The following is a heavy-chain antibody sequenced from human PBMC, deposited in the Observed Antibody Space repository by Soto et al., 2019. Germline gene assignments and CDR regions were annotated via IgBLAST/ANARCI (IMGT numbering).Heavy chain of an antibody. CDR1: GFTFSSYA. CDR2: ISYDGSNK. J-gene: IGHJ4*02. D-gene: IGHD6-6*01. Sequence: QVQLVESGGGVVQPGRSLRLSCAASGFTFSSYAMHWVRQAPGKGLEWVAVISYDGSNKYYADSVKGRFTISIDNSKNTLYLQMNSLRAEDTAVNYCARGQLGADYWGQGTLVTVSS. CDR3: ARGQLGADY. V-gene: IGHV3-30-3*01.